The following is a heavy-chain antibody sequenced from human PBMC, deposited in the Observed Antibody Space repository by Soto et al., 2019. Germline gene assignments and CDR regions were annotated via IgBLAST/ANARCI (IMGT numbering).Heavy chain of an antibody. CDR3: GRSLSSYGPVLFAY. CDR2: IIPIFGTA. CDR1: GGTFSNYA. V-gene: IGHV1-69*13. Sequence: SVKVSCKASGGTFSNYAISWVRQAPGQGLEWMGGIIPIFGTANYAQKFQGRVTITADESTSTAYMELSSLRSEDTAVYYCGRSLSSYGPVLFAYWGQGTLVTVSS. J-gene: IGHJ4*02. D-gene: IGHD5-18*01.